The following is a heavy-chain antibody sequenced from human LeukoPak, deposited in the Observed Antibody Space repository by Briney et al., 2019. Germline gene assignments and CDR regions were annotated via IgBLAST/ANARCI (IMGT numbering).Heavy chain of an antibody. CDR3: AKEYGIGYCSGGSCYFPTYYYDSSGYYPTKALDY. CDR1: GFTFSNYA. D-gene: IGHD2-15*01. CDR2: ISGDGGST. V-gene: IGHV3-23*01. Sequence: GGSLRLSCAASGFTFSNYAMSWVRQAPGKGLEWVSGISGDGGSTFFADSVKGRFTISRDNSKNTLYLQMNSLRAEDTAVYYCAKEYGIGYCSGGSCYFPTYYYDSSGYYPTKALDYWGQGTLVTVSS. J-gene: IGHJ4*02.